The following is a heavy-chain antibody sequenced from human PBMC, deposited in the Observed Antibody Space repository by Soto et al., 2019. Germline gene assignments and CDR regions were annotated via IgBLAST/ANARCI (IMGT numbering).Heavy chain of an antibody. D-gene: IGHD4-4*01. CDR2: ISSSGSTI. J-gene: IGHJ6*02. Sequence: SLRLSCAASGSTFSSYEMNWVRQAPGKGLEWVSYISSSGSTIYYADSVKGRFTISRDNAKNSLYLQMNSLRAEDTAVYYCARGLQDYYYYGMDVWGQGTTVTVSS. V-gene: IGHV3-48*03. CDR1: GSTFSSYE. CDR3: ARGLQDYYYYGMDV.